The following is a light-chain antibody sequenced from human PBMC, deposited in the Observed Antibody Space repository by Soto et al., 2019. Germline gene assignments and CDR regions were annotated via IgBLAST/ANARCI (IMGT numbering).Light chain of an antibody. J-gene: IGKJ4*01. CDR3: QHLGSSGLT. V-gene: IGKV3D-20*01. CDR2: EAS. CDR1: QSVSSSY. Sequence: VLTQSPATVSLSPGERVTLSCGASQSVSSSYLAWYQQKRGLAPRLLIYEASRRATGIPDRISGSGSGTDFTLTISRLEPEDFAVYYCQHLGSSGLTFGGGTKVEIK.